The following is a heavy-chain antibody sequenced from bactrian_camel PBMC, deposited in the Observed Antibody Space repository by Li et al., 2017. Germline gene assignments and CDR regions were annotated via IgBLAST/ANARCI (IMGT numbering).Heavy chain of an antibody. J-gene: IGHJ4*01. Sequence: QVQLVESGGGSVQAGGSLRLSCAASGYTSSRYCMSWFRQGSGNREGVAVIRSNGRIDYADSVKGRFTISKDSATSTLYLQMNSLKPEDSGMYYCAVEGPYYCAGGNWIGDRGYTYWGQGTQVTVS. V-gene: IGHV3S55*01. D-gene: IGHD1*01. CDR3: AVEGPYYCAGGNWIGDRGYTY. CDR2: IRSNGRI. CDR1: GYTSSRYC.